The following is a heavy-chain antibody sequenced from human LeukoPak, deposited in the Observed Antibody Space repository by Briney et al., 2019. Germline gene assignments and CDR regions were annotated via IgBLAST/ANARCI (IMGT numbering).Heavy chain of an antibody. CDR1: GFTFDNYV. CDR3: ANNPRTIVVVTAIHNY. J-gene: IGHJ4*02. V-gene: IGHV3-23*01. Sequence: PGGSLRLSCAASGFTFDNYVMAWIRQAPGKGLEWVSTISASFALTYSADSVKGRFTISRDNSKNTLYLQMNSLRAEDTAVYYCANNPRTIVVVTAIHNYWGQGTLVTVSS. D-gene: IGHD2-21*02. CDR2: ISASFALT.